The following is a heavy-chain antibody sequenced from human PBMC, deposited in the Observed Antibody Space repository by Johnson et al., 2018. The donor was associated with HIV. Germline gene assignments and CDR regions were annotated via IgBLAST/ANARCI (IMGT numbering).Heavy chain of an antibody. V-gene: IGHV3-7*03. CDR1: GFTFSSYG. CDR2: INQDGVEK. Sequence: VQLVESGGGVVQPGGSQRLSCAASGFTFSSYGMHWVRQAPGKGLEWVANINQDGVEKYYVDSVKGRFTISRDNATNSLFLQMNIVRDEDTAVYYCVRGGGLDIWGQGTMVTVSS. D-gene: IGHD3-16*01. CDR3: VRGGGLDI. J-gene: IGHJ3*02.